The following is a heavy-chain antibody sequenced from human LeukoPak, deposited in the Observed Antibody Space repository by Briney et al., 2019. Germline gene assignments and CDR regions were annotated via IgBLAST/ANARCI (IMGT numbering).Heavy chain of an antibody. J-gene: IGHJ3*02. V-gene: IGHV1-18*03. CDR3: AREGAHCSSTSCQRAFDI. CDR1: GYTFTSYG. CDR2: ISTYNGNT. D-gene: IGHD2-2*01. Sequence: RAAVNVSCKASGYTFTSYGISWVRQAPGQGLEWMGWISTYNGNTNYAQKLQGRVTMTTDTSTSTAYMELRSLRSDDIAVYYCAREGAHCSSTSCQRAFDIWGQGTMVTVSS.